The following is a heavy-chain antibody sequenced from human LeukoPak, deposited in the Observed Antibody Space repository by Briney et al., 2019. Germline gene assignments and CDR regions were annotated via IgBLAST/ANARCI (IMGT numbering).Heavy chain of an antibody. V-gene: IGHV5-51*01. CDR3: AIHSYGYRH. D-gene: IGHD5-18*01. J-gene: IGHJ4*02. CDR2: IYSGDSDT. Sequence: GESLKISCQASGYSFESNWIGWVRQMPGKGLEWMAIIYSGDSDTRYSPSFRGQVTISVDKSISTAYLQWSSLKASDTAIYYCAIHSYGYRHWGQGTLVTVSS. CDR1: GYSFESNW.